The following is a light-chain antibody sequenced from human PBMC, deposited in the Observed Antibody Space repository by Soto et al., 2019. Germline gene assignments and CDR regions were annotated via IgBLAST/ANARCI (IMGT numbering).Light chain of an antibody. CDR1: QTVRNNY. CDR3: QRYGSSPLT. CDR2: GAS. J-gene: IGKJ4*01. Sequence: EIVLTQSPGTLSLSPGERATLSCRASQTVRNNYLAWYQQKPGQAPRLVIYGASTRASGIPDRFSGSGSGTDFTLTISRLEPEDLAVYYCQRYGSSPLTFGGGTKVDIK. V-gene: IGKV3-20*01.